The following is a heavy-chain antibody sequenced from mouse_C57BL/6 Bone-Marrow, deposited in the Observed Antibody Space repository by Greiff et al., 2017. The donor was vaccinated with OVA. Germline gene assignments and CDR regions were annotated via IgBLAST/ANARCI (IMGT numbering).Heavy chain of an antibody. J-gene: IGHJ4*01. CDR3: ARNAYYSNYDYYAMDY. V-gene: IGHV3-6*01. Sequence: EVQLVESGPGLVKPSQSLSLTCSVTGYSITSGYYWNWIRQFPGNKLEWMGYIGYDGSNNYNPSLKNRISITRDTSKNPFFLKLNSVTTEDTATYYCARNAYYSNYDYYAMDYWGQGTSVTVSS. CDR2: IGYDGSN. D-gene: IGHD2-5*01. CDR1: GYSITSGYY.